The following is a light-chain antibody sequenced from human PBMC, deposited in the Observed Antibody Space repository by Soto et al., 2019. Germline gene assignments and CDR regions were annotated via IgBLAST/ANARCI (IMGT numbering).Light chain of an antibody. Sequence: NVLTQSPGTLSLSPGERATLSCRASQSVSSSDLAWYQQKPGQAPRLLIYSASSRATGIPDRFSGSWSGTDFTLTISRLEPEDFAVYYCQQYDTFGQGTKLEIK. CDR2: SAS. V-gene: IGKV3-20*01. CDR3: QQYDT. CDR1: QSVSSSD. J-gene: IGKJ2*01.